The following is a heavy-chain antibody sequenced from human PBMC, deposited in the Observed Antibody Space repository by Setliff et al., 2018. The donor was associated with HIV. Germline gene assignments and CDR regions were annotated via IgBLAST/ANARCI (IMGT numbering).Heavy chain of an antibody. V-gene: IGHV1-3*01. J-gene: IGHJ5*01. CDR3: ARDPVSSSWYGNWFDS. D-gene: IGHD6-13*01. Sequence: ASVKVSCKASGFTFTTYAVHWVRQAPGQRPEWMGWINAANGKTRYPQRFEARVTITMDTGASTAYMELSSLRSEDTAVYYCARDPVSSSWYGNWFDSWGQGTLVTVSS. CDR1: GFTFTTYA. CDR2: INAANGKT.